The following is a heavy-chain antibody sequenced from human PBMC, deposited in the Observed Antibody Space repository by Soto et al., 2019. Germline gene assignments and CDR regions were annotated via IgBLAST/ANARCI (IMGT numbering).Heavy chain of an antibody. CDR1: GHTSTHNG. J-gene: IGHJ4*01. CDR3: ATDDMNRGRFDY. V-gene: IGHV1-18*01. Sequence: AASVKVSCKASGHTSTHNGISWVRRAPGQGLEWMGWININRGDVNHAPKFQGRVTLTTDTSTTTAYMELRSPRLDDTAVYFCATDDMNRGRFDYWGHGXLVTVYS. CDR2: ININRGDV.